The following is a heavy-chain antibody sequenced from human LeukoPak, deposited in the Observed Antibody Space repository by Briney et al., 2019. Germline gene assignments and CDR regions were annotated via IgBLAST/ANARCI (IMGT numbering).Heavy chain of an antibody. Sequence: SVKVSCKASGGTFSSYAISWVRQALGQGLEWMGGIIPIFGTANYAQKFQGRVTITTDESTSTAYMELSSLRSEDTAVYYCARRSRYSSSSIWFDPWGQGTLVTVSS. V-gene: IGHV1-69*05. CDR3: ARRSRYSSSSIWFDP. J-gene: IGHJ5*02. D-gene: IGHD6-6*01. CDR1: GGTFSSYA. CDR2: IIPIFGTA.